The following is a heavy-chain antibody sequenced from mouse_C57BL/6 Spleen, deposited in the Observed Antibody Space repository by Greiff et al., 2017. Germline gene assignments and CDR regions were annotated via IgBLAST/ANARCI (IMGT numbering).Heavy chain of an antibody. CDR2: IDPSDSYT. D-gene: IGHD2-1*01. CDR1: GYTFTSYW. V-gene: IGHV1-50*01. CDR3: ARKEKDYGNSWFAY. Sequence: QVQLQQPGAELVKPGASVKLSCKASGYTFTSYWMQWVKQRPGQGLEWIGEIDPSDSYTNYNQKFKGKATLTVDTSSSTAYMQLSSLTSEDSAVYYCARKEKDYGNSWFAYWGQGTLVTVSA. J-gene: IGHJ3*01.